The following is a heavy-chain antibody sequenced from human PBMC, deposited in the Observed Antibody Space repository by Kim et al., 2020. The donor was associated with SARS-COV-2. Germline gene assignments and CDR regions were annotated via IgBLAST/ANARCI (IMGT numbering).Heavy chain of an antibody. CDR3: ARDLNMVYSSGWYGYFFYYYYYGMDV. CDR1: GYTFTSYY. CDR2: INPSGGST. Sequence: ASVKVSCKASGYTFTSYYMHWVRQAPGQGLEWMGIINPSGGSTSYAQKFQGRVTMTRDTSTSTVYMELSSLRSEDTAVYYCARDLNMVYSSGWYGYFFYYYYYGMDVWGQGTTVTVSS. V-gene: IGHV1-46*01. D-gene: IGHD6-19*01. J-gene: IGHJ6*02.